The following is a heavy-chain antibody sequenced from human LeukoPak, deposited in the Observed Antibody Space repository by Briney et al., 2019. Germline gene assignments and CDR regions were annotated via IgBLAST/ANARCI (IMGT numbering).Heavy chain of an antibody. Sequence: GESLRLSCAASGFTFSSSSMNWVRQAPGKGLEWVSYISSSSSTIYYTDSGKGRFTISRDNAKNLLYLQMNNLRAEDTAVYYCARSKDKNTYGYAYWGQGTLVTVSS. J-gene: IGHJ4*02. CDR1: GFTFSSSS. D-gene: IGHD5-18*01. V-gene: IGHV3-48*01. CDR2: ISSSSSTI. CDR3: ARSKDKNTYGYAY.